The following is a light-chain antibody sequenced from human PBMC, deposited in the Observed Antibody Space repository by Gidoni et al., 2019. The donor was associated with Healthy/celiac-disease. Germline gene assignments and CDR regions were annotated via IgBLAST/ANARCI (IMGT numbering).Light chain of an antibody. J-gene: IGKJ1*01. Sequence: EIVLTQSPATLSLSTGESATLSCRASQSFSSYLAWYQQKPGQAPRLLIYDASNRATGIPARFSGSGSGTDFTLTISRLEPEDFAVYYCQQRSNWPWTFGQGTKVEIK. V-gene: IGKV3-11*01. CDR1: QSFSSY. CDR3: QQRSNWPWT. CDR2: DAS.